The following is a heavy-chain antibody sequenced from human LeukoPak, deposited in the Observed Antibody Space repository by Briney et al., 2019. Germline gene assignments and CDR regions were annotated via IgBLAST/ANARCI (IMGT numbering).Heavy chain of an antibody. CDR1: GYSFTSYW. V-gene: IGHV5-51*01. Sequence: GESLKISCKGSGYSFTSYWIGWVRQMPGKGLEWMGIIYPGDSDTRYSPSFQGQVTISADKSISTAYLQWSSLKASDTAMYYRAARNDILAGWPDAFDIWGQGTMVTVSS. J-gene: IGHJ3*02. CDR2: IYPGDSDT. CDR3: AARNDILAGWPDAFDI. D-gene: IGHD3-9*01.